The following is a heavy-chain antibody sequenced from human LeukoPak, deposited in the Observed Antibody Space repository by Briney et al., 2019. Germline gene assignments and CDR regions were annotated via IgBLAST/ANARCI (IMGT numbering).Heavy chain of an antibody. V-gene: IGHV1-46*01. CDR1: GYTFTSYY. Sequence: ASVKVSCKASGYTFTSYYMHWVRQAPGQGLEWMGIINPSGGSTSYAQKFQGRVTMTEDSSTDTAYMELSSLRSEGTAMYYCATGPNIVATPRYWGQGTLVTVSS. D-gene: IGHD5-12*01. CDR2: INPSGGST. J-gene: IGHJ4*02. CDR3: ATGPNIVATPRY.